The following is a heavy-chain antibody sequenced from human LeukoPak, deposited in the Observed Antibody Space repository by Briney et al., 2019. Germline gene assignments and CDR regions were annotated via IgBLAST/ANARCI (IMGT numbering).Heavy chain of an antibody. D-gene: IGHD5-12*01. CDR2: ISSSGSTI. J-gene: IGHJ4*02. CDR1: GFTFSSYE. CDR3: ARLPTITFFDY. Sequence: TGGSLRLSCAASGFTFSSYEMNWVRQAPGKGLEWVSYISSSGSTIYYADSVKGRFTISRDNAKNSLYLQMNSLRAEDTAVYYCARLPTITFFDYWGQGTLVTVSS. V-gene: IGHV3-48*03.